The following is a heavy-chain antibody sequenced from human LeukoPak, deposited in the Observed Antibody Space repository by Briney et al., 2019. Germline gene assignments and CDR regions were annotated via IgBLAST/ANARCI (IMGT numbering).Heavy chain of an antibody. V-gene: IGHV1-69*05. D-gene: IGHD3-16*01. J-gene: IGHJ4*02. CDR1: GGTFSSYA. Sequence: GASVKVSCKASGGTFSSYAISWVRQAPGQGLEWMGGIIPIFGTANYAQKFQGRVTITRDTSASTAYMELSSLRSEDTAVYYCARDLGGSSDFDYWGQGTLVTVSS. CDR3: ARDLGGSSDFDY. CDR2: IIPIFGTA.